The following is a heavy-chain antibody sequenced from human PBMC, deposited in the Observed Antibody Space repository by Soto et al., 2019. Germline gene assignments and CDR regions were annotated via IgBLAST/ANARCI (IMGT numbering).Heavy chain of an antibody. CDR3: ASASRGLEDH. CDR1: GFTFNHYW. CDR2: INKDGSQK. D-gene: IGHD5-12*01. J-gene: IGHJ4*02. V-gene: IGHV3-7*01. Sequence: EVQVVESGGGLVQPGGSLRLSCATSGFTFNHYWMFWARQAPGQGLEWVAHINKDGSQKQYVYSERGRFTISRDNAKNSVYPQMNSRRGDDTATYDCASASRGLEDHWGQGTLVTVSS.